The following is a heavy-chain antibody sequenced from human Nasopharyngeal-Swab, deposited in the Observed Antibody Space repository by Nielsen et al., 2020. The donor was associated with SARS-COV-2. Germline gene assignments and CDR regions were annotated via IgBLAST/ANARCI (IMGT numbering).Heavy chain of an antibody. Sequence: ASVKVSCKASGYTFTSYGISWVRQAPGQGLEWMGWISAYNGNTNYAQKLQGRVTMTTDTSTSTAYMELRSLRSDDTAVYYCVRDYYDSSGYYVFDYWGQGTLVTVSS. J-gene: IGHJ4*02. D-gene: IGHD3-22*01. CDR3: VRDYYDSSGYYVFDY. CDR2: ISAYNGNT. CDR1: GYTFTSYG. V-gene: IGHV1-18*01.